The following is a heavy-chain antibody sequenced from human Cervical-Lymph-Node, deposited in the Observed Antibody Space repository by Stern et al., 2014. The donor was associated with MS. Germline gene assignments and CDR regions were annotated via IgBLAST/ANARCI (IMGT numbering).Heavy chain of an antibody. CDR3: MGVGDAMHV. V-gene: IGHV3-30*03. Sequence: QMQLVQSGGGVVQPGRSLTLSCAASGFRLRNYGMHWVRQAPGKGLEWVAVMSFVGGNKKYGDSVKGRFSISRDMANNTLFLQMNSLRPEDTAVYYCMGVGDAMHVWGQGTTVIVSS. CDR2: MSFVGGNK. CDR1: GFRLRNYG. J-gene: IGHJ6*02.